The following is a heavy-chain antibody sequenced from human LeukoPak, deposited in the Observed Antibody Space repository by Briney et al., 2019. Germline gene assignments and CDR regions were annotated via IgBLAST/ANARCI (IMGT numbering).Heavy chain of an antibody. D-gene: IGHD3-3*01. Sequence: GGSLRLSCAASGFTFSSYWMHWVRQAPGKGLVWVSRISNDGRITTYADSVKGRFTISRDNAESTLYLQMNSLRAEDTAVYYCASQLGAGYWGQGTLVTVSS. CDR3: ASQLGAGY. J-gene: IGHJ4*02. CDR2: ISNDGRIT. CDR1: GFTFSSYW. V-gene: IGHV3-74*01.